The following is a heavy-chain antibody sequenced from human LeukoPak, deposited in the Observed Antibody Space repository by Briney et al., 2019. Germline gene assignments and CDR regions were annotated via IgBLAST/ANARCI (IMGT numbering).Heavy chain of an antibody. Sequence: EPSENLSLTGTVSGGSISSYYWSWIRQPPGKGLEWIAYINSSGSPYYNPSLSRRITISLDTSKNQFSLRLSSVTAADTAVYYCASDTGGWGPFDYWGQGTLVTVSS. CDR3: ASDTGGWGPFDY. V-gene: IGHV4-59*01. CDR1: GGSISSYY. J-gene: IGHJ4*02. D-gene: IGHD6-19*01. CDR2: INSSGSP.